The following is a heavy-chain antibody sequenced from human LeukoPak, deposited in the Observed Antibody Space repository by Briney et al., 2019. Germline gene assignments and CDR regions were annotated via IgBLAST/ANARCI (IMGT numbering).Heavy chain of an antibody. D-gene: IGHD2-2*01. CDR1: GYTFTSYD. CDR3: ARRYCSSTSCSDAFDI. V-gene: IGHV1-8*01. Sequence: ASVKVSCKASGYTFTSYDINWVRQATGQGLEWMGWMNPNSGNTGYAQRFQDRVTMTRNTSISTAYMELSSLRSEDTAVYYCARRYCSSTSCSDAFDIWGQGTMVTVSS. CDR2: MNPNSGNT. J-gene: IGHJ3*02.